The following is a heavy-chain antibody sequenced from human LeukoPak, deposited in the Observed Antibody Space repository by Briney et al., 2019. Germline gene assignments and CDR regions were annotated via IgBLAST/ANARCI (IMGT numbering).Heavy chain of an antibody. CDR1: GGSISSNNYY. V-gene: IGHV4-39*07. Sequence: SETLSLTCTVSGGSISSNNYYWTWIRQPPGKGLEWIGSIYYSGSTNYNPSLKSRVTISVDTSKNQFSLKLSSVTAADTAVYYCARDQGYSYGYYWYFDLWGRGTLVTVSS. CDR3: ARDQGYSYGYYWYFDL. J-gene: IGHJ2*01. CDR2: IYYSGST. D-gene: IGHD5-18*01.